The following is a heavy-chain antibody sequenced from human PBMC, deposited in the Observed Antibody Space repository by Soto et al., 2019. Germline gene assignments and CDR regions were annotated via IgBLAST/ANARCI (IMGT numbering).Heavy chain of an antibody. Sequence: QVQLVESGGGVVQPGRSLRLSCAASGFTFSSYGMHWVRQAPGKGLEWVAVISYDGSNKYYADSVKGRFTISRDNSKNPLYLQMNSLRAEDTAVYYCAKSDAYGDYVDYWGQGTLVTVSS. D-gene: IGHD4-17*01. J-gene: IGHJ4*02. CDR3: AKSDAYGDYVDY. CDR2: ISYDGSNK. CDR1: GFTFSSYG. V-gene: IGHV3-30*18.